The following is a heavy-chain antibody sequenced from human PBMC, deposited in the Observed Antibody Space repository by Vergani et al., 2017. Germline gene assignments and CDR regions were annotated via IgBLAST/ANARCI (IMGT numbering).Heavy chain of an antibody. CDR1: GASINNDFYY. D-gene: IGHD4-23*01. CDR3: ARDNKQLRPTAFDL. Sequence: QVQLQESGPGLVKPSQTLSLTFTVSGASINNDFYYWHWIRQPAGKGLECIWRIYVSGSTNYNSSLQSQVSMSVDTSKNQFSLTLTSVTAADTAVYYCARDNKQLRPTAFDLWGQGTMVTVSS. CDR2: IYVSGST. V-gene: IGHV4-61*02. J-gene: IGHJ3*01.